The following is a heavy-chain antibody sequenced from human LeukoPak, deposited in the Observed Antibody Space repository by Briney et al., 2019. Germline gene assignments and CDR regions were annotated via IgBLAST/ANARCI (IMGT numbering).Heavy chain of an antibody. V-gene: IGHV3-30-3*01. J-gene: IGHJ3*02. D-gene: IGHD6-19*01. Sequence: PGRSLRLSCAASGSTFSSYAMHWVRQAPGKGLEWVAVISYDGSNKYYADSVKGRFTISRDDSKNTLYLQMNSLRAEDTAVYYCAREGGSGWYVGAFDIWGQGTMVTVSS. CDR3: AREGGSGWYVGAFDI. CDR2: ISYDGSNK. CDR1: GSTFSSYA.